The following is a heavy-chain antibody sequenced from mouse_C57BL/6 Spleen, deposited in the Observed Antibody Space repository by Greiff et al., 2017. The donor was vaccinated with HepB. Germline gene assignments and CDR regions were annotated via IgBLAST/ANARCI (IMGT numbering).Heavy chain of an antibody. CDR3: ARDNYYGSSYGWYFDV. D-gene: IGHD1-1*01. J-gene: IGHJ1*03. Sequence: EVHLVESGGGLVKPGGSLKLSCAASGFTFSSYAMSWVRQTPEKRLEWVATISDGGSYTYYPDNVKGRFTISRDNAKNNLYLQMSHLKSEDTAMYYCARDNYYGSSYGWYFDVWGTGTTVTVSS. CDR2: ISDGGSYT. V-gene: IGHV5-4*01. CDR1: GFTFSSYA.